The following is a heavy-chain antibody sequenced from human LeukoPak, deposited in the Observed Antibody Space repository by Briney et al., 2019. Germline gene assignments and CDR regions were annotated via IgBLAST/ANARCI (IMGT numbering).Heavy chain of an antibody. CDR3: ARCTSTREQQLET. D-gene: IGHD6-13*01. CDR2: IYHSGST. CDR1: GGSISSSNW. J-gene: IGHJ5*02. Sequence: SGTLSLTCAVSGGSISSSNWWSWVRQPPGKGLEWIGEIYHSGSTNYNPSLKSRVTISVDTSKNQLSLKLSSVTAADTAVYYCARCTSTREQQLETWGQGTLVTVSS. V-gene: IGHV4-4*02.